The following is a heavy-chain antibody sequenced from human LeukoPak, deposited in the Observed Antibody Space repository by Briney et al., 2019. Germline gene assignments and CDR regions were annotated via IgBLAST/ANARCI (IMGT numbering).Heavy chain of an antibody. D-gene: IGHD3-16*01. Sequence: SETLSLTCAVYGGSFSGYYWSWIRQPPGKGLEWIGEINHSGSTNYNPSLKSRVTISVDTSKNQFSLKLSSVTAADTAVYYCASQSYGGLRTHDYWGQGTLVTVSS. CDR1: GGSFSGYY. V-gene: IGHV4-34*01. J-gene: IGHJ4*02. CDR3: ASQSYGGLRTHDY. CDR2: INHSGST.